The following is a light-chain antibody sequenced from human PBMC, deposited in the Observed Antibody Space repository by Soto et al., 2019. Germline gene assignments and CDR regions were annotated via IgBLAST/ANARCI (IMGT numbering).Light chain of an antibody. Sequence: QSVLTQPPSVSGAPGQRATISCTGSSSTIGAGYDVHWYQQLPGRAPKPLIYGNSNRPSGVPDRFSGSKSGTSATLVITGLQAEDEADYFCQSYDNSLSGYVFGTGTKVTVL. CDR2: GNS. V-gene: IGLV1-40*01. CDR1: SSTIGAGYD. J-gene: IGLJ1*01. CDR3: QSYDNSLSGYV.